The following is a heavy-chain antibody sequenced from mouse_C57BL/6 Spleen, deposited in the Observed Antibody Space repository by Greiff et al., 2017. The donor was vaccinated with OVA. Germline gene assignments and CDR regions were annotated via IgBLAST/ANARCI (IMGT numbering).Heavy chain of an antibody. V-gene: IGHV1-62-2*01. Sequence: QVQLQQSGSELVKPGASVQLSCKASGYTFTEYTIHWVTQRSGQGLAWIGWFYPGSGSIKYNEKFKDKATLTADKSSSTVYMELSRLTAEDSAVYFCARHEEVLGGYAMDYWGQGTSVTVSS. CDR2: FYPGSGSI. D-gene: IGHD1-1*01. CDR3: ARHEEVLGGYAMDY. CDR1: GYTFTEYT. J-gene: IGHJ4*01.